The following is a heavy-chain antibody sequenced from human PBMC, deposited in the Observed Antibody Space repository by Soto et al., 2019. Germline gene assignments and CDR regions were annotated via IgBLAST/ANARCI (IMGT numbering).Heavy chain of an antibody. CDR2: IIPILGIA. J-gene: IGHJ3*02. CDR1: GGTFSSYT. D-gene: IGHD1-7*01. CDR3: AREYSVELQGNAFDI. Sequence: QVQLVQSGAEVKKPGSSVKVSCKASGGTFSSYTISWVRQAPGQGLEWMGRIIPILGIANYAQKFQGRVTITADKSTSTAYMELSSLRSADTAVYYCAREYSVELQGNAFDIWGQGTMVTVSS. V-gene: IGHV1-69*08.